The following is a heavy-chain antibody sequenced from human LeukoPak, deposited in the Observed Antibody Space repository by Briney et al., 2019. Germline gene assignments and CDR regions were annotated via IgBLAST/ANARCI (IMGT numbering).Heavy chain of an antibody. CDR1: GFTFSNYW. Sequence: GGSLRLSCAASGFTFSNYWVMWVRQAPGRGLEWVANIKLDGSEEYYVDSVKGRFTISRDNAKNALYLQMNSLRTEDTAVYYCANQGFCSRTSCYDGFDYWGQGTLVTVSS. CDR3: ANQGFCSRTSCYDGFDY. CDR2: IKLDGSEE. D-gene: IGHD2-2*01. J-gene: IGHJ4*02. V-gene: IGHV3-7*01.